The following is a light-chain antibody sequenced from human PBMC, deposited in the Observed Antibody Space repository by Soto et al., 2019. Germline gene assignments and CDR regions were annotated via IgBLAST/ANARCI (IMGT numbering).Light chain of an antibody. V-gene: IGKV1-5*01. CDR1: QSISSW. CDR3: QQYNTYSRT. J-gene: IGKJ1*01. CDR2: DAS. Sequence: DIQMTQSPSTLSASEGDRVTMTCRASQSISSWLAWYQQKPGKAPKLLISDASSLESGVPSRLSGSGSGTEFPLTISSLQPDYFATYYCQQYNTYSRTFVQGTKVEIK.